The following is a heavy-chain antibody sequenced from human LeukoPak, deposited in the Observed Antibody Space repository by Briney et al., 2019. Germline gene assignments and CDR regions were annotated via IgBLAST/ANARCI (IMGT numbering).Heavy chain of an antibody. D-gene: IGHD1-26*01. V-gene: IGHV4-38-2*02. CDR2: FHYSGST. J-gene: IGHJ4*02. Sequence: SETLSLTCTVSGYSISSAYYWGWIRQPPGKGLEWIGSFHYSGSTYYNPSLKSRVTISVDTSKNQFSLKLSSVTAADTAVYYCARRAVGARRCFDYWGQGTLVTVSS. CDR3: ARRAVGARRCFDY. CDR1: GYSISSAYY.